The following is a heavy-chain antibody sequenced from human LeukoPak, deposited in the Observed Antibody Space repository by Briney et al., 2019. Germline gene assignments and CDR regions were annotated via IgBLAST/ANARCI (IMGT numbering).Heavy chain of an antibody. J-gene: IGHJ4*02. Sequence: GGSLRLSCAASGFPFSNHWMSWVRQAPGKGLEWVANMKEDGSEKNYVDSVKGRFTISRDNAQDSLYLQMNSLRAEDTAVYYYARDRGYSNFDYWGQGTLVTVSS. CDR1: GFPFSNHW. CDR2: MKEDGSEK. V-gene: IGHV3-7*01. CDR3: ARDRGYSNFDY. D-gene: IGHD4-11*01.